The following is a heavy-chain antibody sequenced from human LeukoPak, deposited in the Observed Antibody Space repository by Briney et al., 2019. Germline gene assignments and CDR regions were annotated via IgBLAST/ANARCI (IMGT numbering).Heavy chain of an antibody. J-gene: IGHJ4*02. Sequence: ASVKVSCKASGYTFTGYYMHWVRQAPGQGLEWMGRINPNSGGTNYAQKFQGRVTMTRDTSISTAYMELSRLRSEDTAVYYCARVDPPSIAAAGTFDYWGQGTLVTVSS. V-gene: IGHV1-2*06. CDR1: GYTFTGYY. CDR2: INPNSGGT. CDR3: ARVDPPSIAAAGTFDY. D-gene: IGHD6-13*01.